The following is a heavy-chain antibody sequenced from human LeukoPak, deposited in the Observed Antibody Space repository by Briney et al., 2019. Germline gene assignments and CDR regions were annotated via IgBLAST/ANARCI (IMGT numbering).Heavy chain of an antibody. J-gene: IGHJ6*03. CDR1: GGSFSGYY. Sequence: SETLSLTCAVYGGSFSGYYWSWIRQPPGKGLEWIGEINHSGSTNYNPSPKSRVTISVDTSKNQFSLKLSSVTAADTAVYYCARAQIAAAGTYYMDVWGKGTTVTVSS. CDR2: INHSGST. D-gene: IGHD6-13*01. CDR3: ARAQIAAAGTYYMDV. V-gene: IGHV4-34*01.